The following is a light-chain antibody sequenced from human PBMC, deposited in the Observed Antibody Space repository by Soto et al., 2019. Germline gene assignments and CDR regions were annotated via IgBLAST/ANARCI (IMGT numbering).Light chain of an antibody. CDR2: EVT. V-gene: IGLV2-14*01. CDR3: SSSTRSNTI. Sequence: QAVVTQPASVSGSPGQSITISCIGTTSDVGDFQYVSWYQQYPGKAPKLLIYEVTNRPSGVSNRFSGSKSGNAASLTISGLQAEDEADYYCSSSTRSNTIFGGGTKLTVL. CDR1: TSDVGDFQY. J-gene: IGLJ2*01.